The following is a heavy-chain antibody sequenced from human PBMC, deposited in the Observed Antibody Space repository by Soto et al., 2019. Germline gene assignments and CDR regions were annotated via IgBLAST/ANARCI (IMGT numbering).Heavy chain of an antibody. CDR2: ISYDGNSE. Sequence: QVQLVESGGGVVQPGRSLRLSCAASGFAFSTYAMHWVRQAPGKGLEWVAVISYDGNSEWYADSVKGRFTVSRDNSKNTLCLQMNSLRTEDTAMYYCARDTDGMDVWGQGTTVTVSS. CDR3: ARDTDGMDV. V-gene: IGHV3-30-3*01. J-gene: IGHJ6*02. CDR1: GFAFSTYA.